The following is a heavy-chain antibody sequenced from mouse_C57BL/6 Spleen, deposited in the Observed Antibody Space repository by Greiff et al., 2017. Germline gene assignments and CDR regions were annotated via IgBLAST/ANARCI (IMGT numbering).Heavy chain of an antibody. D-gene: IGHD3-2*02. Sequence: EVQLQQSGPGLVKPSQSLSLTCSVTGYSITSGYYWYWIRQFPGNKLEWMGYISYDGSNNYNPSLKNRISITRDTSKNQFFLKLTSVTTEDTATFYCANTDSSVYVNYAMDYWGQGTSVTVSS. V-gene: IGHV3-6*01. CDR3: ANTDSSVYVNYAMDY. CDR2: ISYDGSN. J-gene: IGHJ4*01. CDR1: GYSITSGYY.